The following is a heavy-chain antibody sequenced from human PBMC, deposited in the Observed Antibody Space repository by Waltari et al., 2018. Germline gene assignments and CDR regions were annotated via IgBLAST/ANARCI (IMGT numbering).Heavy chain of an antibody. D-gene: IGHD2-15*01. J-gene: IGHJ4*02. Sequence: EVQLVESGGDLVQPGWSLRLSCATSGFVFISYPMDWVREAPGQGLEWVSYISTDGSTTHYADSVKGRFTISRDNAKNSLYLQMNSLRVEDSAIYYCVRDKGSASWHAFDSWGQGTLITVSS. CDR2: ISTDGSTT. V-gene: IGHV3-48*01. CDR3: VRDKGSASWHAFDS. CDR1: GFVFISYP.